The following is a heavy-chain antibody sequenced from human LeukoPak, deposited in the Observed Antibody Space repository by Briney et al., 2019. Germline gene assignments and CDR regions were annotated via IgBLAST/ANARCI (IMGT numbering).Heavy chain of an antibody. CDR1: GYTFTSYG. V-gene: IGHV1-18*01. D-gene: IGHD3-16*02. CDR2: ISAYNGNT. J-gene: IGHJ6*03. Sequence: GASVKVSCKASGYTFTSYGISWVRQAPGQGLEWMGWISAYNGNTNYAQKLQGRVTMTTDTSTSTAYMELRSLRSDDTAVYYCARGVLARGFGGVIVYYYYYMDVWGKGTTVTVSS. CDR3: ARGVLARGFGGVIVYYYYYMDV.